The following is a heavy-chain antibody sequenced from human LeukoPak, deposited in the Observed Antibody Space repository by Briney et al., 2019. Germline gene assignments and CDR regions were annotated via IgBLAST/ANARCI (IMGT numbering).Heavy chain of an antibody. D-gene: IGHD1-26*01. Sequence: GGSLRLSCAASGFTFSSYSMNWVRQAPGKGLEWVSSISSSSSYIYYADSVKGRFTISRDNAKNSLYLQMNSLRAEDTAVYYCARGAPSYPFFDYWGQGTLVTVSS. CDR3: ARGAPSYPFFDY. V-gene: IGHV3-21*01. J-gene: IGHJ4*02. CDR2: ISSSSSYI. CDR1: GFTFSSYS.